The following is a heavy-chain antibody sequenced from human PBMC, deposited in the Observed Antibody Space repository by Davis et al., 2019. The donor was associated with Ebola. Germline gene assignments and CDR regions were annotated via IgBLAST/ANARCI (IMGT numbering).Heavy chain of an antibody. CDR2: INHSGST. J-gene: IGHJ6*02. CDR1: GGSFSGYY. D-gene: IGHD6-6*01. Sequence: SETLSLTCAVYGGSFSGYYWSWIRQPPGKGLEWIGEINHSGSTNYNPSLKSRVTISVDTSKNQFSLKLSSVTAADTAVYYCARGDSSSSYGNYYYYGIDVWGQGTTVTVSS. V-gene: IGHV4-34*01. CDR3: ARGDSSSSYGNYYYYGIDV.